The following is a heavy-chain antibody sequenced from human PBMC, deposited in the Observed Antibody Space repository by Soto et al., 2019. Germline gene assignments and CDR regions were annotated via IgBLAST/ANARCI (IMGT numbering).Heavy chain of an antibody. CDR1: RSCISSYN. V-gene: IGHV4-59*01. J-gene: IGHJ5*02. Sequence: SETLSFTCSVGRSCISSYNWSSVSQPTAKGLEWIGYIYYSGSTNYNPSLKSRVTISVDTSKNQFSLKLSSVTAADTAVYYCARTYSGSYLWFDPWGQGTLVTVS. CDR3: ARTYSGSYLWFDP. CDR2: IYYSGST. D-gene: IGHD1-26*01.